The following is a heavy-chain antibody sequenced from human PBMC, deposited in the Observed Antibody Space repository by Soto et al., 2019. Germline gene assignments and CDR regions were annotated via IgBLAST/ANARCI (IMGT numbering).Heavy chain of an antibody. CDR3: ARVLAAVPRAFDY. CDR2: VYYTGTT. J-gene: IGHJ4*02. CDR1: GGSISSYF. V-gene: IGHV4-59*01. D-gene: IGHD6-25*01. Sequence: SEPLCLTCTVSGGSISSYFYIWVRQPPGKGLEWIGSVYYTGTTDYNPSLKSRVTISVDTSKTQFSLNLRSVTAADTAVYYCARVLAAVPRAFDYWGRGTLVTVSS.